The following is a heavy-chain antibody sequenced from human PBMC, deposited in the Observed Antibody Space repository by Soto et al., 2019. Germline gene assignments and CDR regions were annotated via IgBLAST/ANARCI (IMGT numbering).Heavy chain of an antibody. Sequence: QVQLQESGPGLVKPSQTLSLTCTVSGGSISSGDYYWSWIRQPPGKGLEWIGYIYYSGSTYYNPSLKSRVTITVDTSKNQFSRKLSSVTAADTALYYCDRAAPSQSPDTIPFDYWGQGTLVTVSS. V-gene: IGHV4-30-4*01. J-gene: IGHJ4*02. D-gene: IGHD3-10*01. CDR1: GGSISSGDYY. CDR2: IYYSGST. CDR3: DRAAPSQSPDTIPFDY.